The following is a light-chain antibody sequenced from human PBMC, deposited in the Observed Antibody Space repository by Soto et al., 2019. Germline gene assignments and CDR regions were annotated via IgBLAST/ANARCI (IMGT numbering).Light chain of an antibody. CDR2: DAS. J-gene: IGKJ1*01. V-gene: IGKV3-20*01. CDR1: ESVVSNY. CDR3: QQYGSIPWT. Sequence: EIVLTQSPGTLSLSPGARAPLSCRATESVVSNYLAWSPLKPGQAPRLLIYDASSRATGIPDRFSGSGSGTDFTLTISRLEPEDFAVYYCQQYGSIPWTFGQGTKVDIK.